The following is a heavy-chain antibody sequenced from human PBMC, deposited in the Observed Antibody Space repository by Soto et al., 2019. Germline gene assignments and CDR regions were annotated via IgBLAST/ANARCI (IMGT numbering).Heavy chain of an antibody. J-gene: IGHJ6*04. CDR1: GYTFISHG. Sequence: ASVKVSCKASGYTFISHGITWVRQAPGQGLEWMGWISVKNGNTKYAQKVQDRVTMTTDTSTSTAYLEVRSLRSDDTAVYYCARVSSSIVVVPDYGMDVWGKGTTVTVSS. CDR2: ISVKNGNT. D-gene: IGHD2-2*01. V-gene: IGHV1-18*04. CDR3: ARVSSSIVVVPDYGMDV.